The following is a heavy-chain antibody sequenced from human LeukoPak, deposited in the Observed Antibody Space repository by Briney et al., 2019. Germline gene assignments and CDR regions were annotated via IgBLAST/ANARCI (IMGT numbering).Heavy chain of an antibody. J-gene: IGHJ4*02. V-gene: IGHV3-7*01. CDR3: AREMVTFDY. CDR1: GFTFSSYW. Sequence: GGSLRLSCAASGFTFSSYWMSWVRQAPGKGLEWVANIKQDGSEKYYVDSVKGRFTISRDNAKNSLYLQINGLRAEDSAVYYCAREMVTFDYWGQGTLVTVSS. CDR2: IKQDGSEK. D-gene: IGHD5-18*01.